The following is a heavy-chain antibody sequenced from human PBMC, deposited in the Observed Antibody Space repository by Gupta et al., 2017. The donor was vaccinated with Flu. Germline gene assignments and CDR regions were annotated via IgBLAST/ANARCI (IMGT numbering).Heavy chain of an antibody. CDR3: AREVGATKSVLCFDY. CDR2: ISSSGSTI. J-gene: IGHJ4*02. CDR1: GFTFSSYV. Sequence: EVQLVESGGGLVQPGGSLRLSCAASGFTFSSYVLNWVRQDPGKGLEWVSYISSSGSTIYYADSVKGRFTISRDNAKNSLYLQMNSLRAEDTAVYYCAREVGATKSVLCFDYWGQGTLVTVSS. D-gene: IGHD1-26*01. V-gene: IGHV3-48*03.